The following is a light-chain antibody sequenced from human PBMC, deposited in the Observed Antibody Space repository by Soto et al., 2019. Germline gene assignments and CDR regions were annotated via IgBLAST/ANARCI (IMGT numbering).Light chain of an antibody. CDR3: AAWDDSLNGYV. V-gene: IGLV1-36*01. Sequence: SALTQPPSVSEAPRQRVTISCSGSSSNIGNNAVNWYQQLPGKAPKLLIYYDDLLPSGVSDRFSGSKSGTSASLAISGLQSEDEAEYYCAAWDDSLNGYVFGTGTKVTVL. CDR2: YDD. CDR1: SSNIGNNA. J-gene: IGLJ1*01.